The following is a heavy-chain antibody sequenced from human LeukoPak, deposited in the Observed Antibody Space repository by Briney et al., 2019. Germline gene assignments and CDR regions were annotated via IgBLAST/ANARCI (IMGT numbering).Heavy chain of an antibody. J-gene: IGHJ6*02. CDR2: ISYDGSNK. Sequence: GRSLRLSCAASGFTFSSYATHWVRQAPGKGLEWVAVISYDGSNKYYADSVKGRFTISRDNSKNTLYLQMNSLRAEDTAVYYCARDKRDSSSWAGTHYYYYGMDVWGQGTTVTVSS. D-gene: IGHD6-13*01. CDR1: GFTFSSYA. CDR3: ARDKRDSSSWAGTHYYYYGMDV. V-gene: IGHV3-30-3*01.